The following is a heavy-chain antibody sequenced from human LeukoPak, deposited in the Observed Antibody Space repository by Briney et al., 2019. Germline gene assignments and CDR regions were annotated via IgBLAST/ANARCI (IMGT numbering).Heavy chain of an antibody. D-gene: IGHD3-22*01. CDR2: ISAYNGNT. J-gene: IGHJ4*02. V-gene: IGHV1-18*01. CDR1: GYTFTSYG. Sequence: ASVKVSCKASGYTFTSYGISWVRQAPGQGLEWMGWISAYNGNTNYAQKLQGGVTMTTDTSTSTVYMHLSSLSSDDTAVYYCARAYYESSAYRHAVYFDYWGQGTLVTVSS. CDR3: ARAYYESSAYRHAVYFDY.